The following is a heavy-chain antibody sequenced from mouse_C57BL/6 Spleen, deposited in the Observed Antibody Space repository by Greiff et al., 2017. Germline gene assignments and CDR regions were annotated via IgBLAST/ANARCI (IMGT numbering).Heavy chain of an antibody. V-gene: IGHV1-50*01. J-gene: IGHJ4*01. CDR1: GYTFTSYW. Sequence: QVQLQQPGAELVKPGASVKLSCKASGYTFTSYWMQWVKQRPGQGLEWIGEIDPSDSYTNYNQKFKGKATLTVDTSSSTADMQLSSLTSEDSAVYYCARERGTRSAMDDWGQGTSVTVSS. CDR2: IDPSDSYT. CDR3: ARERGTRSAMDD.